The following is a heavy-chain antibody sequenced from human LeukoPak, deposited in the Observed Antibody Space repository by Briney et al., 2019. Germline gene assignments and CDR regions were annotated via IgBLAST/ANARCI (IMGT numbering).Heavy chain of an antibody. CDR1: GFTFSTHGM. J-gene: IGHJ4*02. V-gene: IGHV4-38-2*01. D-gene: IGHD3-10*01. CDR2: IYYSGST. CDR3: ARVRSHGSGSYSTRSFDY. Sequence: GSLRLSCAASGFTFSTHGMHWIRQPPGKGLEWIGSIYYSGSTYYNPSLKSRVTISVDTSKNQFSLKLSSVTAADTAVYYCARVRSHGSGSYSTRSFDYWGQGTLVTVSS.